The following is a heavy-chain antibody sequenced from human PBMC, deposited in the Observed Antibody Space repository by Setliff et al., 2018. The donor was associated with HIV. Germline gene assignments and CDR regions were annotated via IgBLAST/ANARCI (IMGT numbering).Heavy chain of an antibody. J-gene: IGHJ6*03. CDR1: GGSLDSGSYH. V-gene: IGHV4-61*10. Sequence: SETLSLTCTVSGGSLDSGSYHWCWIRQPAGKGLEWLGYIYYGGSTDYNPSLKSRVTVSLATSQNQLSLNRSSVTAADTAVYYWARRRPRSRVFYMDVWGKGTTVTVSS. CDR3: ARRRPRSRVFYMDV. CDR2: IYYGGST.